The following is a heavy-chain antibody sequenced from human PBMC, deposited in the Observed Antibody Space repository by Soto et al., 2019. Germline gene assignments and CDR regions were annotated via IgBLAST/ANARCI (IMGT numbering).Heavy chain of an antibody. CDR2: IIPILGIA. CDR3: AGMVAAAPSWFDP. Sequence: QVQLVQSGAEVKKPGSSVKVSCKASGGTFSSYTISWVRQAPGQGLEWMGRIIPILGIANYAQKFQGRVTLTADKATRTSNMELSSLRAEDTAGCDCAGMVAAAPSWFDPWGQGTLVTVSS. J-gene: IGHJ5*02. D-gene: IGHD2-15*01. CDR1: GGTFSSYT. V-gene: IGHV1-69*02.